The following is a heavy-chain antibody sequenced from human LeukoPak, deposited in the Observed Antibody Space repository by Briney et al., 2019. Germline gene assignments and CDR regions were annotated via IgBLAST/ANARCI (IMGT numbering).Heavy chain of an antibody. J-gene: IGHJ4*02. CDR2: ISSSSSYI. D-gene: IGHD3-9*01. V-gene: IGHV3-21*01. CDR1: GFTFSSYS. Sequence: PGGSLRLSCAASGFTFSSYSMNWVCQAPGKGLEWVSSISSSSSYIYYADSVKGRFTISRDNAKNSLYLQMNSLRAEDTAVYYCARELILTGYSAFDYWGQGTLVTVSS. CDR3: ARELILTGYSAFDY.